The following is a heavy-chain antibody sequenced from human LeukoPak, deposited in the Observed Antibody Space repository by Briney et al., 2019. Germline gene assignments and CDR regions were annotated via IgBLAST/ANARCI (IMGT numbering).Heavy chain of an antibody. CDR1: GGSISSYY. J-gene: IGHJ4*02. V-gene: IGHV4-59*01. CDR3: AGPYYDIWSGPNY. D-gene: IGHD3-3*01. CDR2: VYYSGST. Sequence: SETLSLTCTVSGGSISSYYWSWIRQPPGKGLEGSGYVYYSGSTNYNPSLKSRVTISVDTAKNQFSLKLSSVTAADTAVYYCAGPYYDIWSGPNYWGQGTLVTVSS.